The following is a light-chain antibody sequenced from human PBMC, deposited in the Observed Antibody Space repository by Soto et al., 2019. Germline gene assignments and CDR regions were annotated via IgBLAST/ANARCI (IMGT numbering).Light chain of an antibody. Sequence: QSALTQPASVSGSPGQSITISCTGTSSDVGGYNYVSWYQQHPGKAPKLMISEVSNRPSGISGRFSGSKSGNTASLTISGLQAEDEADYYCMSFIDSTSTHWVLGGGTKVTVL. V-gene: IGLV2-14*01. J-gene: IGLJ3*02. CDR2: EVS. CDR1: SSDVGGYNY. CDR3: MSFIDSTSTHWV.